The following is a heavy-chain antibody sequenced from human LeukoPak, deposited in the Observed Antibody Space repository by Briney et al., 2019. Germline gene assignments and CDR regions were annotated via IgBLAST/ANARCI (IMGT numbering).Heavy chain of an antibody. D-gene: IGHD2-21*01. Sequence: GGSLRLSCEASEFTFSRFAMSWIRQPPGTGLDWVSTLSGSGGATYYADSVKGRFTTSRDNSKDTPYLQMDNLRADDTAVYYCAKHLGSHSFLFYYMDVWGRWTSVIVSS. V-gene: IGHV3-23*01. CDR2: LSGSGGAT. J-gene: IGHJ6*03. CDR3: AKHLGSHSFLFYYMDV. CDR1: EFTFSRFA.